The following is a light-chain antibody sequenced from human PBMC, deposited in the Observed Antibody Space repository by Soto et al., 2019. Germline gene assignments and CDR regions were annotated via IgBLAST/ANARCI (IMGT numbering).Light chain of an antibody. CDR3: CSYAGTYSYV. CDR2: DVS. V-gene: IGLV2-11*01. J-gene: IGLJ1*01. CDR1: ISDVGAYNY. Sequence: QSVLTQPRSVSGTPGQSVTISCTGTISDVGAYNYVSWYQQHPGKAPKFMIYDVSKRPSWVPDRFSGSKSGNTASLTISGLQAEDEADYYCCSYAGTYSYVFGTGTKV.